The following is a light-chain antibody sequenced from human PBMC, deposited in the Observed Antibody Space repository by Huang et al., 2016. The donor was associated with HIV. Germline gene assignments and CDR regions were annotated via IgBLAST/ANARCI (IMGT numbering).Light chain of an antibody. J-gene: IGKJ4*01. Sequence: IVMTQSPATLSVSPGERVTVPCRANRSVSSNLAWYQQRPGQAPRLRIYGSSTRAPGIQALFRGSGSGTDFSRTISSLQSEDFALYYGKQYNNWLLSFGGGTRVDI. CDR2: GSS. CDR1: RSVSSN. V-gene: IGKV3-15*01. CDR3: KQYNNWLLS.